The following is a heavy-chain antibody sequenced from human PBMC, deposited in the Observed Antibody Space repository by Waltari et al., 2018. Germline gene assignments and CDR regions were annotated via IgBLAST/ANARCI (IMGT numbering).Heavy chain of an antibody. CDR2: INWNGGRT. V-gene: IGHV3-20*04. CDR3: VRGSTGIIFDY. Sequence: EVQLVESGGGELGPGRSLSLPCEVFCFTFHDHGMPSFRQVPGRGLEWVSGINWNGGRTRYTESVKGRFTISRDNAKNSLYLQMNSLRAEDTALYYCVRGSTGIIFDYWGQGTLVTVSS. D-gene: IGHD1-1*01. J-gene: IGHJ4*02. CDR1: CFTFHDHG.